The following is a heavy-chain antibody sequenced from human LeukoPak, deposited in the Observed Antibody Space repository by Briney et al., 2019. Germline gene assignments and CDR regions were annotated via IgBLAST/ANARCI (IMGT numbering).Heavy chain of an antibody. Sequence: SQTLSLTCTVWGGSISRGGYYCSWSRRNRGKGLEWIGYIYYRGSTYYTPSLKSRVTISVDTSKNQFSLKLSSVTAADTAVYYCARVPHPYHYGSGSPGAFDIWGQGTMVTVSS. CDR3: ARVPHPYHYGSGSPGAFDI. CDR2: IYYRGST. J-gene: IGHJ3*02. CDR1: GGSISRGGYY. V-gene: IGHV4-31*03. D-gene: IGHD3-10*01.